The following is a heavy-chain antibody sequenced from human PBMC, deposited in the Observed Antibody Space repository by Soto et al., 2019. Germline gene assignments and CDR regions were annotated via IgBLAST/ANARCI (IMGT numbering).Heavy chain of an antibody. CDR3: ARVYSGSYSDS. CDR2: IFHSGST. D-gene: IGHD1-26*01. CDR1: GASIISNNW. V-gene: IGHV4-4*02. Sequence: SETLSLTCAVPGASIISNNWLSWVRQPPGKGLEWIGEIFHSGSTYYNPSLKTRLTISVDKSKNQFSLKLSSVTAADTAVYYCARVYSGSYSDSWGRGTLVTVSS. J-gene: IGHJ4*02.